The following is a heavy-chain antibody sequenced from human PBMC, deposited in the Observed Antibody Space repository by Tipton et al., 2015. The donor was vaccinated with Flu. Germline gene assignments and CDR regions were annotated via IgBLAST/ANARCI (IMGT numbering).Heavy chain of an antibody. Sequence: GLVKPSETLSLTCAVYGGSFSGYYWSWIRQPPGKGLEWIGEINHSGSTNYNPSLKSRVTISVDTSKNQFSLKLSSVTAADTAVYYCARVHTFWSGYYRWFDPWGQGTLVTVSS. CDR2: INHSGST. CDR3: ARVHTFWSGYYRWFDP. V-gene: IGHV4-34*01. CDR1: GGSFSGYY. J-gene: IGHJ5*02. D-gene: IGHD3-3*01.